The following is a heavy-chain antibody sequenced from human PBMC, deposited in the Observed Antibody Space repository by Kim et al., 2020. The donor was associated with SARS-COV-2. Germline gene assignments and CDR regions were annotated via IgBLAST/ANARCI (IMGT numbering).Heavy chain of an antibody. V-gene: IGHV3-30*04. CDR2: ISYDGSNK. CDR3: ARERDPQQWLPDSKDYY. D-gene: IGHD6-19*01. CDR1: GFTFSSYA. J-gene: IGHJ6*01. Sequence: GGSLRLSCAASGFTFSSYAMHWVRQAPGKGLEWVAVISYDGSNKYYADSVKGRFTISRDNSKNTLYLQMNSLRAEDTAVYYCARERDPQQWLPDSKDYY.